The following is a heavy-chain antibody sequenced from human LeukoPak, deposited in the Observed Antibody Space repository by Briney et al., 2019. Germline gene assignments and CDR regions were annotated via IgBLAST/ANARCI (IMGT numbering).Heavy chain of an antibody. J-gene: IGHJ3*02. V-gene: IGHV4-59*08. CDR2: ISYSGST. CDR3: ARQGYDILSGYIDAFNI. Sequence: SETLSLTCTVSGGSISRYYWSWIRQPPGKGLEWIGYISYSGSTNYNPSLKSRVTISIDTSKNQFSLKLRSVTAADTAIYYCARQGYDILSGYIDAFNIWGQGTMVTVSS. CDR1: GGSISRYY. D-gene: IGHD3-9*01.